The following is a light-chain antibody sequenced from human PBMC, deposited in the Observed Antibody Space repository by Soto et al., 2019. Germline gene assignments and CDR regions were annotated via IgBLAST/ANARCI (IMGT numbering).Light chain of an antibody. CDR2: GAS. Sequence: EIVFTQSPGTLSLSPGGRATLSCRASQSVSSSYLAWYQQKPGQAPRLLIYGASSRATGIPDRFTGSGSGTDFTLTISRLEPEDFAVFYCHQYGSSPQTFGQGTKVDIK. CDR3: HQYGSSPQT. CDR1: QSVSSSY. V-gene: IGKV3-20*01. J-gene: IGKJ1*01.